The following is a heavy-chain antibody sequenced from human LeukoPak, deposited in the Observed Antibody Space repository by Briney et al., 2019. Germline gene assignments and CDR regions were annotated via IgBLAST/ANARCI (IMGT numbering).Heavy chain of an antibody. V-gene: IGHV3-15*01. Sequence: TGGSLRLSCAASGFNFTNAWMSWVRQAPGKGLEWIGRIKSKTDGETTDYAVSVKGRFTISRDDSKNTLFLQMISLITDDPAVIFFITDPGYYEDFGGRGTLVTVS. CDR2: IKSKTDGETT. CDR1: GFNFTNAW. CDR3: ITDPGYYEDF. D-gene: IGHD1-26*01. J-gene: IGHJ4*02.